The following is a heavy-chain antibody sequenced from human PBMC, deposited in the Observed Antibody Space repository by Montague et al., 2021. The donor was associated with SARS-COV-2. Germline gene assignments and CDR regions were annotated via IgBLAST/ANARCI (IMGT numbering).Heavy chain of an antibody. V-gene: IGHV4-34*01. CDR3: ARGRQHFNMIVVVMTGREYYFDY. Sequence: SETLSLTCAVYGGSFSDYFWTWIRQPPGKGLEWIGEIDHRGTSNYNPSLKSRVSISVDTSKNQFSLYLGSVTAADTAVYYCARGRQHFNMIVVVMTGREYYFDYWGQGTLVTVSS. J-gene: IGHJ4*02. CDR1: GGSFSDYF. CDR2: IDHRGTS. D-gene: IGHD3-22*01.